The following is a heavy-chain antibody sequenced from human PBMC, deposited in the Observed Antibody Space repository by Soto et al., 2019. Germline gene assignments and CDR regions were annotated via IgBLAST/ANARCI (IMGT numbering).Heavy chain of an antibody. V-gene: IGHV4-4*02. J-gene: IGHJ4*02. CDR1: GGSISSSTNW. D-gene: IGHD1-26*01. CDR2: VYHSGST. Sequence: QVQLQESGPGLVKPSGTLSLICTVSGGSISSSTNWWHWVRQPPGKGLEWIGEVYHSGSTNYNPSLKGRVTISLDKSKNQFSLNLTSVTAADTAVYYCARDPYSWSNLLAYWGQGTLVTVSS. CDR3: ARDPYSWSNLLAY.